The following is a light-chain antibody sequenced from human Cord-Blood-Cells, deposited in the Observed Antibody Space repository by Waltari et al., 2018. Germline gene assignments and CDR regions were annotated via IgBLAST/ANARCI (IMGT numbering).Light chain of an antibody. CDR1: SLRSYY. Sequence: SSELTQDRAVSVALGQPVRITCQGDSLRSYYASWYQQKPGQDPVLVIYGKNNRPSGIPDRFSGSSSGNTASLTITGAQAEDEADYYCNSRDSSGNHLVFGGGTKLTVL. J-gene: IGLJ2*01. CDR3: NSRDSSGNHLV. CDR2: GKN. V-gene: IGLV3-19*01.